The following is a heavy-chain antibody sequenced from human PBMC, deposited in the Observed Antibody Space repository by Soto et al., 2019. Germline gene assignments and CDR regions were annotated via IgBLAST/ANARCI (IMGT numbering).Heavy chain of an antibody. V-gene: IGHV3-23*01. CDR2: ISGSGGST. CDR1: GFTFSSYG. CDR3: TRRFSTGGVAVSGTGRYFQH. J-gene: IGHJ1*01. D-gene: IGHD6-19*01. Sequence: EVQLLESGGGLVQPGGSLRLSCAASGFTFSSYGMSWVRQAPGKGLEWVSGISGSGGSTYYADSAKGRFTISRDNSKNTLYLKMNSLRVEDTAVYYCTRRFSTGGVAVSGTGRYFQHWGQGTLVTVSS.